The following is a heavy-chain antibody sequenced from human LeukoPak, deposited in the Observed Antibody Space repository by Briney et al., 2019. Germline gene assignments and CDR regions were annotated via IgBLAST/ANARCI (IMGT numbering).Heavy chain of an antibody. CDR3: ARGPTVIDPPAGFDY. CDR2: IYYSGST. Sequence: PSQTLSLTCTVSGGSISSGGYYWSWIRQHPGKGLEWIGYIYYSGSTYYNPSLKSRVTISVDTSKNQFSLKLSSVTAADTAVYYCARGPTVIDPPAGFDYWGRGTLVTVSS. J-gene: IGHJ4*02. V-gene: IGHV4-31*03. D-gene: IGHD3-16*02. CDR1: GGSISSGGYY.